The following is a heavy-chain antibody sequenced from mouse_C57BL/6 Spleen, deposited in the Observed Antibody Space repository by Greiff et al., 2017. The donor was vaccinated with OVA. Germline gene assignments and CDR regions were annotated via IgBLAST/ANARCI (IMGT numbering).Heavy chain of an antibody. V-gene: IGHV5-17*01. CDR2: ISSGSSTI. Sequence: EVKLVESGGGLVKPGGSLKLSCAASGFTFSDYGMHWVRQAPEKGLEWVAYISSGSSTIYYADTVKGRFTISRDNAKNTLFLQMTSLRSEDTAMYYCARTYGNYEGVWFAYWGQGTLVTVSA. CDR3: ARTYGNYEGVWFAY. CDR1: GFTFSDYG. J-gene: IGHJ3*01. D-gene: IGHD2-1*01.